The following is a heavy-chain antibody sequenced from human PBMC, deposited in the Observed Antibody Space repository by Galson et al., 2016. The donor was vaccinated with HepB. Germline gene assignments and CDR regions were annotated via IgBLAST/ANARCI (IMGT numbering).Heavy chain of an antibody. J-gene: IGHJ4*02. Sequence: SLRLSCAASGLNLTRFWMSWVRQAPGKGLEWVSYIGVGGAVIWYADSVKGRFTISRDNVKNSLYLQMNSLRAEDTAVYYCARDDKYAFGYWGQGTLVPVSS. CDR2: IGVGGAVI. CDR3: ARDDKYAFGY. V-gene: IGHV3-48*01. D-gene: IGHD2-8*01. CDR1: GLNLTRFW.